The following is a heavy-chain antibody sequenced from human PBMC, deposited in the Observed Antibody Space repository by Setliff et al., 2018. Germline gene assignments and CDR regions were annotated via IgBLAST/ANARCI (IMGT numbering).Heavy chain of an antibody. D-gene: IGHD6-13*01. V-gene: IGHV3-7*01. CDR1: GLSYSNDW. Sequence: QPGGSLRPSCTASGLSYSNDWVSWVRQAPGMGPEWLANIKEDGSEKNYVDSVRGRFTISRDNAKNSLYLQIYSLRAGDTAVYYCARDPPGMNAFDIWGHGTMVTVSS. J-gene: IGHJ3*02. CDR3: ARDPPGMNAFDI. CDR2: IKEDGSEK.